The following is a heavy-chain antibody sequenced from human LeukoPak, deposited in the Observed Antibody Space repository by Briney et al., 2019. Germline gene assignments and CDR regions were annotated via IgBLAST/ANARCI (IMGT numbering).Heavy chain of an antibody. CDR2: INSDGSNT. CDR3: ARDLGPSYSEYDWRGIFDY. J-gene: IGHJ4*02. D-gene: IGHD5-12*01. Sequence: PGGSLRLSCAASGFTFSNYWMHWVRQAPGKGLVWVSRINSDGSNTNYADSVKGRFTISRDNAKNSLYLQMSSLRAEDTAVYYCARDLGPSYSEYDWRGIFDYWGQGTLVTFSS. CDR1: GFTFSNYW. V-gene: IGHV3-74*01.